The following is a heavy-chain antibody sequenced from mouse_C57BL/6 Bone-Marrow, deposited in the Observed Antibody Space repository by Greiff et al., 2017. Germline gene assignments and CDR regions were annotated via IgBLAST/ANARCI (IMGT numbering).Heavy chain of an antibody. D-gene: IGHD6-5*01. CDR1: GFSLSTFGMG. CDR2: IWWDGDK. CDR3: ARSYCNWFAY. Sequence: QVTLKVSGPGILQPSQTLSLTCSFSGFSLSTFGMGVGWIRQPPGKGLEWLAHIWWDGDKYYNPALKSRLTTSKDTSKNQVFLKTANVDTADTATYYCARSYCNWFAYWGQGTLVTVSA. V-gene: IGHV8-8*01. J-gene: IGHJ3*01.